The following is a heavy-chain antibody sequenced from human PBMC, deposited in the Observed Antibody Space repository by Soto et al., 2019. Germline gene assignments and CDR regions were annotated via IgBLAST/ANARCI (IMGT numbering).Heavy chain of an antibody. CDR1: GFTFNNYA. D-gene: IGHD2-15*01. CDR3: AKYAGIVVVVATVSAPLDY. V-gene: IGHV3-23*01. J-gene: IGHJ4*02. CDR2: ISGGGGRT. Sequence: EVQLLESGGGLVQPGGSLRLSCAASGFTFNNYAMTWVRQAPGKGLEWVSGISGGGGRTYYADSVKGRFTVSRDISKNTLYLQMDSLRAEDTALYYCAKYAGIVVVVATVSAPLDYWGQGTLVIVSS.